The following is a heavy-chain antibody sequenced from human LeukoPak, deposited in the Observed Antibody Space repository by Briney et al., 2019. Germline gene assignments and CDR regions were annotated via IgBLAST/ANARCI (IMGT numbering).Heavy chain of an antibody. CDR1: GFTFSNYA. J-gene: IGHJ1*01. CDR3: AKDRDRCFQH. CDR2: ISVSGATT. D-gene: IGHD2-15*01. Sequence: GGSLRLSCAASGFTFSNYAMSWVRQTPGKGLDWVSGISVSGATTYYANSVKGRFTISRDNSKNTLNLQMNSLRAEDTAVYYCAKDRDRCFQHWGQGTLVTVSS. V-gene: IGHV3-23*01.